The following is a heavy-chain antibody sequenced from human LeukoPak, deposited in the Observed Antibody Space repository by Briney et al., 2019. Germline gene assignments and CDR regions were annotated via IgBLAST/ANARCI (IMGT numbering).Heavy chain of an antibody. CDR3: ARVTLRGSKYNWFDP. V-gene: IGHV1-69*08. D-gene: IGHD1-26*01. Sequence: GASVKVSCRSSGGTFNTHIFNWVRQAPGQGLEWMGRITPIIGTTKYAERFQARVTITADRSTSTAYLDLSGLTYGDTAVYYCARVTLRGSKYNWFDPWGQGTHVSVSS. CDR1: GGTFNTHI. J-gene: IGHJ5*02. CDR2: ITPIIGTT.